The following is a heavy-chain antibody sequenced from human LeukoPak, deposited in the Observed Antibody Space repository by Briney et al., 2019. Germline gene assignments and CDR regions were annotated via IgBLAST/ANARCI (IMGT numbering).Heavy chain of an antibody. V-gene: IGHV3-15*01. CDR3: TTAGVSGYSSSWYVY. CDR1: GFTFSNAW. Sequence: GGSLRLSCAASGFTFSNAWMSWVRQAPGKGREWVGRIKSKTDGGTTDYAAPVKGRFTISRDDSKNTLYLQMNSLKTEDTAVYYCTTAGVSGYSSSWYVYWGQGTLVTVSS. D-gene: IGHD6-13*01. J-gene: IGHJ4*02. CDR2: IKSKTDGGTT.